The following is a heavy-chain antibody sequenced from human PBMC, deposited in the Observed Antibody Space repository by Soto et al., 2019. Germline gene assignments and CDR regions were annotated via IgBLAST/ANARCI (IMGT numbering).Heavy chain of an antibody. Sequence: EVQLVESGGGLVKPGGSLRLSCAASGFIFNDAWMSWVRQVPGRGLEWVGRIKSQTDGGARNYAAPVKDRFSISRDNAKNSLFLDMSDLTADDTGVYYCAKVAPFILGSPFWGQGTLVTVSS. CDR2: IKSQTDGGAR. D-gene: IGHD2-21*01. CDR1: GFIFNDAW. J-gene: IGHJ4*02. CDR3: AKVAPFILGSPF. V-gene: IGHV3-15*01.